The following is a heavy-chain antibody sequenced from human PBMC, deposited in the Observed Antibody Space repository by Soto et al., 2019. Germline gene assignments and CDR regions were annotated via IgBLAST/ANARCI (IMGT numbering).Heavy chain of an antibody. D-gene: IGHD5-18*01. CDR1: GFTVSSNY. V-gene: IGHV3-53*01. J-gene: IGHJ5*02. CDR3: GRERYGYTPTWFDL. CDR2: IYSGGST. Sequence: GGGLIQHGGSLRLSCAVSGFTVSSNYMSWVRQPPGKGPEWVSDIYSGGSTYYADSVKGRFTISRDNSKNTLYLQMNSLRAEDTAVYYCGRERYGYTPTWFDLWGQGSLVIVSS.